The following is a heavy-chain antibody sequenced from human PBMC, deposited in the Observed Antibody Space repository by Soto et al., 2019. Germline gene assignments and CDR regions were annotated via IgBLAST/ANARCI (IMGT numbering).Heavy chain of an antibody. J-gene: IGHJ5*02. CDR1: GYTFSTSG. V-gene: IGHV1-18*01. CDR2: ISGYNGNT. CDR3: AKTPHDDSSGYYSWFDL. Sequence: QVQLVQSGAEVKKPGASVKVSCKASGYTFSTSGISWVRQAPGQGLEWMGWISGYNGNTIYAQKLQGRVTMTTETSTTTAYMEIRSLRSDDTAVYYCAKTPHDDSSGYYSWFDLWGQGTLVTVSS. D-gene: IGHD3-22*01.